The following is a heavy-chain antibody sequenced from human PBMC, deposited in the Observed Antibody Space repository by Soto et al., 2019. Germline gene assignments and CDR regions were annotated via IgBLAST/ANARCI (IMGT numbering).Heavy chain of an antibody. Sequence: SVKVSCKASGGTFSSYAISWVRQAPGQGLEWMGGIIPIFGTANYAQKIQGRVTITADESTSTAYMELSSLRSEDTVVYYCARSWAGTGYYGMDVWGQGTTVTVSS. V-gene: IGHV1-69*13. D-gene: IGHD6-19*01. J-gene: IGHJ6*02. CDR1: GGTFSSYA. CDR2: IIPIFGTA. CDR3: ARSWAGTGYYGMDV.